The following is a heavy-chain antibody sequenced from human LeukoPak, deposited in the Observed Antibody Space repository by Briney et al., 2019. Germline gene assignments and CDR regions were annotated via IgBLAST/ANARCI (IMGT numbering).Heavy chain of an antibody. V-gene: IGHV4-34*01. Sequence: SETLSLTCAVYGGSFSGYYWSWVLQPPGKGLEWIGEINHSGSTNYNPSLKSRVTISVDTSKNQFSLKLSSVTAADTAVYYCARGRRVGRGVHRFDPWGQGTLVTVSS. CDR3: ARGRRVGRGVHRFDP. D-gene: IGHD3-10*01. J-gene: IGHJ5*02. CDR2: INHSGST. CDR1: GGSFSGYY.